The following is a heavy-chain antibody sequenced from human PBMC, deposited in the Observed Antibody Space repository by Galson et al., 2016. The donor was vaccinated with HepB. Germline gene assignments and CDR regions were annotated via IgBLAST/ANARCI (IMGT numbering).Heavy chain of an antibody. CDR3: ARARRFFDWLLSPGSPSKNYYFDG. Sequence: SLRLSCAASGFTVSSNHMNWFRQAPGKGLEWLSIIYNGGSTYYADSVKGRFTISRDNSENTLYLQMNSLRAEDTAVYYCARARRFFDWLLSPGSPSKNYYFDGGGQGTLVTVSS. V-gene: IGHV3-53*01. D-gene: IGHD3-9*01. J-gene: IGHJ4*02. CDR1: GFTVSSNH. CDR2: IYNGGST.